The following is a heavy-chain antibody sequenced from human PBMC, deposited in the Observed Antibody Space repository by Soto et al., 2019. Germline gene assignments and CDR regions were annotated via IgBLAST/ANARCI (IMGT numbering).Heavy chain of an antibody. CDR1: GYTFTSYY. V-gene: IGHV1-46*01. J-gene: IGHJ5*02. Sequence: QVQLVQSGAEVKKPGASVKVSCKASGYTFTSYYMHWVRQAPGQGLEWMGIINPSGGSTSYAQKFQGRVTMTRDTSTSTVYMELSSLRSEDTAVYYCARDASLSIAVALNWFDPWGQGTLVTVSS. CDR2: INPSGGST. D-gene: IGHD6-19*01. CDR3: ARDASLSIAVALNWFDP.